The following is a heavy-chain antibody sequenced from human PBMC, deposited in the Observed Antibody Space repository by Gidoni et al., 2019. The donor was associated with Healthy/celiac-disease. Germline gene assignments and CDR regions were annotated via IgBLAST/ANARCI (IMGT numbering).Heavy chain of an antibody. D-gene: IGHD3-16*01. CDR1: GYSFTSYW. CDR2: LLPGDSDT. J-gene: IGHJ4*02. Sequence: EVQLVQSGAEVKKPGESLKISCKGSGYSFTSYWIGWVRQMPGKGLEWMGILLPGDSDTRYSPSFQGQVTISADKSISTAYLQWSSLKASDTAMYYCARREEGSYDPDGSLFDYWGQGTLVTVSS. CDR3: ARREEGSYDPDGSLFDY. V-gene: IGHV5-51*03.